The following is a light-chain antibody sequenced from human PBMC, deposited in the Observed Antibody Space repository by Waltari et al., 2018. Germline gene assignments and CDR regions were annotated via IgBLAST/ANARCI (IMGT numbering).Light chain of an antibody. J-gene: IGLJ3*02. CDR3: VLYGGNGIWV. CDR1: SGSLDTSDD. Sequence: QPVVTQALALSVSPGGTRTVAGPFTSGSLDTSDDPSWYQQTPGQAPRTLIYRTNIRSSGVPDRFSGSIMGNKAALTITGAQADDEFDYYCVLYGGNGIWVFGGGTRLTVL. V-gene: IGLV8-61*01. CDR2: RTN.